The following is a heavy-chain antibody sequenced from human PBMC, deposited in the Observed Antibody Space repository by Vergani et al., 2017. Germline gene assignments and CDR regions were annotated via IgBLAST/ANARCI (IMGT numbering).Heavy chain of an antibody. V-gene: IGHV1-18*01. D-gene: IGHD1-26*01. CDR3: ARCWSGSYPYYYYMDV. CDR1: GYTFTSYG. CDR2: ISAYNGNT. J-gene: IGHJ6*03. Sequence: QVQLVPSGAEVKKPGASVKVSCKASGYTFTSYGISWVRQAPGQGLEWMGWISAYNGNTNYARKLQGRVTMTTDTSTSTADMELRSLRSDDTAVYYWARCWSGSYPYYYYMDVWGKGTTVTVSS.